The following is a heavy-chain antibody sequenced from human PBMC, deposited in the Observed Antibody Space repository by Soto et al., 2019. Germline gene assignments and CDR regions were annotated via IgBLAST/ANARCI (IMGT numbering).Heavy chain of an antibody. CDR2: INAGNGNT. V-gene: IGHV1-3*01. D-gene: IGHD3-10*01. J-gene: IGHJ5*02. Sequence: ASVKVSCKASGYTFTSYAMHWVRQAPGQRLEWMGWINAGNGNTKYSQKFQGRVTITRDTSASTAYMELSSLRSEDTAVYYCARDRVYDGSGSYYIYNWLDPWGQGTLVTVSS. CDR1: GYTFTSYA. CDR3: ARDRVYDGSGSYYIYNWLDP.